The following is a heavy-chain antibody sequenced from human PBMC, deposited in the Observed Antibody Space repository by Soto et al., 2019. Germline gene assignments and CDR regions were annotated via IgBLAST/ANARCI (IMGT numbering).Heavy chain of an antibody. D-gene: IGHD2-15*01. CDR3: SRDAVAASGTND. Sequence: QVQRVQSGTEVKKPGSSVKVSCKASGGNFNSYTINWVRQAPGQGLEFMGGIIPIFGTASYAPKFQGRVTFPADTSTNTAYTELSSLRAADTAVYFCSRDAVAASGTNDWGQGTLVTVSS. J-gene: IGHJ4*02. CDR1: GGNFNSYT. V-gene: IGHV1-69*06. CDR2: IIPIFGTA.